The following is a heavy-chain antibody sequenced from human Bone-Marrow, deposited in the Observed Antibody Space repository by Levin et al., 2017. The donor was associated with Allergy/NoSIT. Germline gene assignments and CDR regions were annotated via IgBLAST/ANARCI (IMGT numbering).Heavy chain of an antibody. Sequence: GESLKISCIGSGFTFSNYVLHWVRQAPGKGLEWLAIISHDGTSTFHSDSVKGRFTISRDNSRNTLSLQMNALRPDDTAVYYCATSYFHPNNSYVDEFFQYWGQGTLVTVSS. CDR1: GFTFSNYV. CDR2: ISHDGTST. V-gene: IGHV3-30*01. D-gene: IGHD3-10*01. J-gene: IGHJ4*02. CDR3: ATSYFHPNNSYVDEFFQY.